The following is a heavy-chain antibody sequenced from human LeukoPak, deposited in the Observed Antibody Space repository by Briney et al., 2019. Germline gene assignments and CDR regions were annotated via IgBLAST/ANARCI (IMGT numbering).Heavy chain of an antibody. V-gene: IGHV3-48*03. CDR1: IFTFSSYE. J-gene: IGHJ4*02. Sequence: GGSLRLSCAASIFTFSSYEMNWVRQAPGKGLEWVSYISSSGSTICYADSVKGRFTISRDNAKNSLYLQMNSLRAEDTAVYYCARGRGQLYPLDYWGQGTLVTVSS. D-gene: IGHD2-8*01. CDR2: ISSSGSTI. CDR3: ARGRGQLYPLDY.